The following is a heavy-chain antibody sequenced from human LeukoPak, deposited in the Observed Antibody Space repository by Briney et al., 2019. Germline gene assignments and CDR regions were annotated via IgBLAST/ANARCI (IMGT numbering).Heavy chain of an antibody. J-gene: IGHJ6*02. CDR1: GFTFSSYA. D-gene: IGHD4-17*01. CDR3: VIDPRTVTTRDYNYYGMDV. V-gene: IGHV3-23*01. Sequence: GGSLRLSCAASGFTFSSYAMSWVRQAPGKGLEWVSVISDSGGSTYYADSVKGRFTISRDNSKNTLYLRMNSLRAEDTAAYHCVIDPRTVTTRDYNYYGMDVWGLGTTVTVSS. CDR2: ISDSGGST.